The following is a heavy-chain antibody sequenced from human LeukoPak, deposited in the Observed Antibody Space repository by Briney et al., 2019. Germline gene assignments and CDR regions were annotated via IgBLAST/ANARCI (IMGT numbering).Heavy chain of an antibody. CDR2: ISSSGSTI. J-gene: IGHJ4*02. CDR3: ARRYYDFWSGYSSFDY. D-gene: IGHD3-3*01. CDR1: GFTFSDYY. V-gene: IGHV3-11*04. Sequence: GGSLRLSCAASGFTFSDYYMSWIRQAPGKGLERVSYISSSGSTIYYADSVKGRFTISRDNAKNSLYLQMNSLRAEDTAVYYCARRYYDFWSGYSSFDYWGQGTLVTVSS.